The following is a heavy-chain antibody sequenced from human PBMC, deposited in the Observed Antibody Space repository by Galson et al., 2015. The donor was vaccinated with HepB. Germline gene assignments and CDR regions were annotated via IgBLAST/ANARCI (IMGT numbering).Heavy chain of an antibody. CDR2: ISGSGGST. CDR3: TKDNYYGSGSSPGYYGMDV. D-gene: IGHD3-10*01. J-gene: IGHJ6*02. CDR1: GFTFSSYA. V-gene: IGHV3-23*01. Sequence: SLRLSCAASGFTFSSYAMSWVRQAPGKGLEWVSAISGSGGSTYYADSVKGRFTISRDNSKNTLYLQMNSLRAEDTAVYYCTKDNYYGSGSSPGYYGMDVWGQGTTVTVSS.